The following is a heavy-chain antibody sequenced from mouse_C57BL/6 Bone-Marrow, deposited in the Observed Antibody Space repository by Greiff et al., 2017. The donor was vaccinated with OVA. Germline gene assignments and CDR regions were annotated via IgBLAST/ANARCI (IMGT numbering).Heavy chain of an antibody. CDR2: IHPNSGST. Sequence: VQLQQPGAELVKPGASVKLSCKASGYTFTSYWMHWVKQRPGQGLEWIGMIHPNSGSTNYDEKFKSKDTLTVDKSSSTAYMQLSSLTSEDSAVYYCARPYDYDRDYYAMDYWGQGTSVTVSS. V-gene: IGHV1-64*01. J-gene: IGHJ4*01. CDR1: GYTFTSYW. D-gene: IGHD2-4*01. CDR3: ARPYDYDRDYYAMDY.